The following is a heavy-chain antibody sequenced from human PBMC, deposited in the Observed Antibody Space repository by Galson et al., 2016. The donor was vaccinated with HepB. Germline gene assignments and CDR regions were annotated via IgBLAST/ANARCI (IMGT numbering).Heavy chain of an antibody. Sequence: ETLSLTCNVSGDSITSSGYFWGWIRRPPGKGLEWIGAISYRGTTYDYPSLKSRLTVSVDTYKNQFSLKLSSVTAADTAVYYCARSVNEAFDIWGQGTMVTVSS. CDR3: ARSVNEAFDI. D-gene: IGHD1-1*01. CDR1: GDSITSSGYF. J-gene: IGHJ3*02. V-gene: IGHV4-39*01. CDR2: ISYRGTT.